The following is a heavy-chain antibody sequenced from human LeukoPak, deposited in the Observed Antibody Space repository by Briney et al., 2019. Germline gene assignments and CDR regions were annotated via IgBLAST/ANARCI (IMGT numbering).Heavy chain of an antibody. Sequence: GGSLRLSCAASGFTFSSYWMSWVRQAPGKGLEWVANIKQDGSEKYYVDSVKGRFTISRGNAKNSLYLQMNSLRAEDTAVYYCARERFQYSPSFDYWGQGTLVTVSS. D-gene: IGHD2-15*01. CDR3: ARERFQYSPSFDY. J-gene: IGHJ4*02. CDR2: IKQDGSEK. V-gene: IGHV3-7*01. CDR1: GFTFSSYW.